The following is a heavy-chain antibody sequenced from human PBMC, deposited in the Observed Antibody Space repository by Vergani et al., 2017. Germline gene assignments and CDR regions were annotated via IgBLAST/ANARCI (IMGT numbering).Heavy chain of an antibody. CDR2: IKQDGSED. V-gene: IGHV3-7*03. J-gene: IGHJ4*02. CDR3: TTASHYDTSGYYRND. Sequence: EVLLVESGGDLVQPGGSLRLSCEASGFNFQIYWMGWVRQTAEKGLEWVANIKQDGSEDYYVDSVKGRFTITRDNAKKFIYLQMNSLKTEDTAVYYCTTASHYDTSGYYRNDWGQGTLVTVSS. D-gene: IGHD3-22*01. CDR1: GFNFQIYW.